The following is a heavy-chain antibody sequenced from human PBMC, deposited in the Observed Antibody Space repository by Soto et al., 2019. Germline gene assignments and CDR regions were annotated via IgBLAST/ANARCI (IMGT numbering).Heavy chain of an antibody. CDR1: GGTFSSYA. CDR3: ARRLPLGGSGKPNWFDP. Sequence: QVQLVQSGAEVKKPGSSVKVSCKASGGTFSSYAISWVRQAPGQGLEWMGGIIPIFGTANYAQKFQGRVTITADESTSTAYMELSSLRSEDTAVYYCARRLPLGGSGKPNWFDPWGQGTLVTVSS. V-gene: IGHV1-69*01. D-gene: IGHD3-10*01. J-gene: IGHJ5*02. CDR2: IIPIFGTA.